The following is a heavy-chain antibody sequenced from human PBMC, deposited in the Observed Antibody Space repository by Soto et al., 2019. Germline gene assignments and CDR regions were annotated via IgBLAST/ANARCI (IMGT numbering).Heavy chain of an antibody. D-gene: IGHD6-6*01. CDR2: IIPIFGTA. CDR1: GGTFSSYA. J-gene: IGHJ6*02. V-gene: IGHV1-69*12. Sequence: QVQLVQSGAEVKKPGSSVKVSCKVSGGTFSSYAISWVRQAPGQGLEWRGGIIPIFGTANYAQKFQGRVTITADESTSTAYMELSSLRSEDTAVYYCARPNLYSSSEGMDVWGQGTRVTVSS. CDR3: ARPNLYSSSEGMDV.